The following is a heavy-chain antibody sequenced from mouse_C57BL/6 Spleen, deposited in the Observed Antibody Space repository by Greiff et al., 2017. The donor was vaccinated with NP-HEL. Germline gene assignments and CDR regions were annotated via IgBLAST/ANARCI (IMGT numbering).Heavy chain of an antibody. V-gene: IGHV7-1*01. Sequence: EVQVVESGGGLVQSGRSLRLSCATSGFTFSDFYMEWVRQAPGKGLEWIAASRNKANDYTTEYSASVKGRFIVSRDTSQSILYLQMNALRAEDTAIYYCARDAGSSGYEFAYWGQGTLVTVSA. CDR3: ARDAGSSGYEFAY. J-gene: IGHJ3*01. CDR1: GFTFSDFY. D-gene: IGHD3-2*02. CDR2: SRNKANDYTT.